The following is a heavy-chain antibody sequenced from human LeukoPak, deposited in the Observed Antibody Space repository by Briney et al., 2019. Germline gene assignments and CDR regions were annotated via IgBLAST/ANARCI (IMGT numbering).Heavy chain of an antibody. CDR3: ANHRWLQLLDYFDY. J-gene: IGHJ4*02. V-gene: IGHV3-23*01. Sequence: GSLRLSCAASGFTFSSYGMSWVRQAPGKGLEWVSAISGSGGREYYADSVKGRFTISRDNSKNTLYLQMNSLRAEDTAVYYCANHRWLQLLDYFDYWGQGTLVTVSS. CDR2: ISGSGGRE. D-gene: IGHD5-24*01. CDR1: GFTFSSYG.